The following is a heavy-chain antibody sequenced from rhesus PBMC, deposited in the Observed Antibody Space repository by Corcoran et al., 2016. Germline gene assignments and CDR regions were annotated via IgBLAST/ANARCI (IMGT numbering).Heavy chain of an antibody. CDR1: GYSFTSYW. Sequence: EVQLVQSGAAVKRPGEYLKISCKTYGYSFTSYWISWGRQMPGKGLEWMGAIDPSDSDTRYSPSVQGQVTISADKSISTAYLQWSSLKASDSATYYCAKYSWNNGFDYWGQGVLVTVSS. D-gene: IGHD1-20*01. V-gene: IGHV5-2*01. CDR3: AKYSWNNGFDY. CDR2: IDPSDSDT. J-gene: IGHJ4*01.